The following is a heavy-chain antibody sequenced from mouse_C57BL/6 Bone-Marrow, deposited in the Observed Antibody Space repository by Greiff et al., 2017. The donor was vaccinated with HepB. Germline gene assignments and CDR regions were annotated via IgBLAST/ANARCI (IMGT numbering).Heavy chain of an antibody. Sequence: QVQLQQPGAELVKPGASVKMSCKASGYTFTSYWITWVKQRPGQGLEWIGDIYPGSGSTNYNEKFKSKATLTVDTSSSTAYMQISSLTSEDSAVYYCARRPFTTVVANYAMDYWGQGTSVTVSS. J-gene: IGHJ4*01. V-gene: IGHV1-55*01. CDR1: GYTFTSYW. D-gene: IGHD1-1*01. CDR3: ARRPFTTVVANYAMDY. CDR2: IYPGSGST.